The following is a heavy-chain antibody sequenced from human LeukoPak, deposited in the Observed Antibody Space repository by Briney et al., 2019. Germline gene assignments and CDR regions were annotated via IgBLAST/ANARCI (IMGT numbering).Heavy chain of an antibody. CDR1: GFTFSSYS. CDR3: ARDSGVAGDFDY. CDR2: ISSSGSTI. V-gene: IGHV3-48*04. J-gene: IGHJ4*02. Sequence: GGSLRLSCAASGFTFSSYSMNWVRQAPGKGLEWVSYISSSGSTIYYADSVKGRFTISRDNAKNSLYLQMNSLRAGDTAVYYCARDSGVAGDFDYWGQGTLVTVSS. D-gene: IGHD6-19*01.